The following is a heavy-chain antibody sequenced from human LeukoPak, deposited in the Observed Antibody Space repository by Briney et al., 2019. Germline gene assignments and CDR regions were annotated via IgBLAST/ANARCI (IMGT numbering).Heavy chain of an antibody. J-gene: IGHJ6*02. Sequence: GESLKISCKGSGYSFTSYWIGWVRQMPGKGVEWMGIIYPGESDTRYSPSFQGQVTISADKSLSTAYLQWSSLEASDTAMYCCARQRWQGAPIGMDVWGQGTTVTVSS. D-gene: IGHD4-23*01. CDR1: GYSFTSYW. CDR2: IYPGESDT. CDR3: ARQRWQGAPIGMDV. V-gene: IGHV5-51*01.